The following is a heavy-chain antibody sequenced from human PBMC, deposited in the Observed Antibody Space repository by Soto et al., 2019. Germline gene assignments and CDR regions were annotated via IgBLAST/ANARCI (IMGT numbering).Heavy chain of an antibody. J-gene: IGHJ5*02. Sequence: EVQLVESGGGLVKPGGSLRLSCAASGFSFSNYGMNWVRQAPGKGLEWVSSISSSSSYISYADSVKGRFTISRDNAKNSVYLQMNSLRAEDTAVYYCARSDCTSTSCYVGWFDPWGQGTLVTVSS. CDR2: ISSSSSYI. CDR3: ARSDCTSTSCYVGWFDP. V-gene: IGHV3-21*01. CDR1: GFSFSNYG. D-gene: IGHD2-2*01.